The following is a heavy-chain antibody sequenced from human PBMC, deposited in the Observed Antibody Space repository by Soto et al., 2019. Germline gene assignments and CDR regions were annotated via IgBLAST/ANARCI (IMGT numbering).Heavy chain of an antibody. J-gene: IGHJ6*02. CDR2: IYYSGTT. CDR3: ARPKGGYYGGVDV. D-gene: IGHD3-16*01. CDR1: GGSISSNSYY. V-gene: IGHV4-39*01. Sequence: QLQLQESGPGLVKPSETLSLTCTVSGGSISSNSYYWAWIRQPPGKGLEWLGNIYYSGTTYYNPTLNSRAPITVETSKHQISVKLSSVTYADTAVYYCARPKGGYYGGVDVWGQGTTVTVSS.